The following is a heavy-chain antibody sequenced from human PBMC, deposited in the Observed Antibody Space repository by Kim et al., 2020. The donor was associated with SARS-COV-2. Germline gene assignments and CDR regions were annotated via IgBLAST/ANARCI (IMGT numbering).Heavy chain of an antibody. CDR1: GYTFTSFA. CDR3: ARDAGGWDSSSVYYFDY. V-gene: IGHV1-3*01. CDR2: INAGIGNT. Sequence: ASVKVSCKASGYTFTSFAMHWVRQAPGQRLEWMGWINAGIGNTKYSQKFQGRVTITRDTSANTAYMDLSSLRSEDTAVYYCARDAGGWDSSSVYYFDYWG. J-gene: IGHJ4*01. D-gene: IGHD6-19*01.